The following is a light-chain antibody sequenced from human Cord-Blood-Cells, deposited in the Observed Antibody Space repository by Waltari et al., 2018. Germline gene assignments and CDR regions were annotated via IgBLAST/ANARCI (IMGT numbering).Light chain of an antibody. V-gene: IGKV1-33*01. CDR1: QDISNY. Sequence: DIQMTQSPSSLSASVGDRVTITCQASQDISNYLNWYQQKPGKAPKLLIYDACNLETGVPSRFSGSGSGTDFTFTISSLQPEDIATYYCQQYDNLHTFGQGTKLEIK. J-gene: IGKJ2*01. CDR3: QQYDNLHT. CDR2: DAC.